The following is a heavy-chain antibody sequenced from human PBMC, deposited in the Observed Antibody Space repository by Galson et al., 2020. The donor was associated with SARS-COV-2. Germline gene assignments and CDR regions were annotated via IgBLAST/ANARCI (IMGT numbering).Heavy chain of an antibody. D-gene: IGHD5-12*01. CDR3: AGGGGGDGYEFDY. V-gene: IGHV4-59*13. CDR1: GGSISSYY. J-gene: IGHJ4*02. Sequence: SETLSLTCTVSGGSISSYYWSWIRQPPGKGLEWIGYIYYSGSTNYNPSLKSRVTISVDTSKNQFSLKLSSVTAADTAVYYGAGGGGGDGYEFDYWGQGTLVTVSS. CDR2: IYYSGST.